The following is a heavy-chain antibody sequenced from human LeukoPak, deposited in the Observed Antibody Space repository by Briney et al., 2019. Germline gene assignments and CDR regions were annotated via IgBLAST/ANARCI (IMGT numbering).Heavy chain of an antibody. CDR1: AGSISNSSYS. D-gene: IGHD3-3*01. CDR2: IHYSVST. J-gene: IGHJ4*02. CDR3: ARQGSGRSSDY. V-gene: IGHV4-39*01. Sequence: SETLSLTCTVAAGSISNSSYSWGWICQPPGKRLEWIWSIHYSVSTFYTPSLKSRVTISVDTSKNQFSLKLSSGTAADTAVYSCARQGSGRSSDYWGQGTLVTVSS.